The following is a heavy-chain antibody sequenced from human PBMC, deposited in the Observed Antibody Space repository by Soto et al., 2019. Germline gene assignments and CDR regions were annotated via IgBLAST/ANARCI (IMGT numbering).Heavy chain of an antibody. V-gene: IGHV3-23*01. CDR1: AFIFENVG. D-gene: IGHD1-26*01. CDR2: ISGSGFKK. CDR3: AKNQGVELVPLATVDWFDP. J-gene: IGHJ5*02. Sequence: PGWALRLPCAASAFIFENVGMSCVRQAPGKGMEWISSISGSGFKKYYADSVKGRFTISRDNSKSTVYLELNNLSAEDTAVYHCAKNQGVELVPLATVDWFDPWGQGSVVTVSS.